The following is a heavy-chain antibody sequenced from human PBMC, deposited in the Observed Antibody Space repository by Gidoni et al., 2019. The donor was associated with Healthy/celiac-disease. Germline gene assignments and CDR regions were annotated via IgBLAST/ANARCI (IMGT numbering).Heavy chain of an antibody. CDR2: ISWNSGSI. CDR3: AKGSVTMIVATLDY. V-gene: IGHV3-9*01. CDR1: GFTFDDYA. D-gene: IGHD3-22*01. Sequence: EVQLVESGGGLVQPGRSLRLSCAASGFTFDDYAMHWVRQAPGKGLEWVSGISWNSGSIGYADSVKGRFTISRDNAKNSLYLQMNSLRAEDTALYYCAKGSVTMIVATLDYWGQGTLVTVSS. J-gene: IGHJ4*02.